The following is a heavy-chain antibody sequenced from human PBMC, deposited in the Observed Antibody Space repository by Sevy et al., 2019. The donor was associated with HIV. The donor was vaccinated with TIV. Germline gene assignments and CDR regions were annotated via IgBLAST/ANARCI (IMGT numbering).Heavy chain of an antibody. CDR2: IWYDGSNK. Sequence: GGSLRLSCAASGFTFSSYGMHWVRQAPGKGLEWVAVIWYDGSNKYYADSVKGRFTISRDNSKNTLYLQMNSLRAEDTAVYYCARDQVVGATTGYGMDVWGQRTTVTVSS. CDR1: GFTFSSYG. D-gene: IGHD1-26*01. V-gene: IGHV3-33*01. J-gene: IGHJ6*02. CDR3: ARDQVVGATTGYGMDV.